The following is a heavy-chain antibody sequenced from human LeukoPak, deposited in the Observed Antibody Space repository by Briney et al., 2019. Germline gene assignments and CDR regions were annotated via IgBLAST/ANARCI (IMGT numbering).Heavy chain of an antibody. J-gene: IGHJ6*03. CDR2: INHSGST. D-gene: IGHD6-19*01. V-gene: IGHV4-34*01. CDR1: GGSFSGYY. Sequence: KPSETLSLTCAVYGGSFSGYYWSWIRQPPGKGLEWIGEINHSGSTNYNPSLKSRVTISVDTSKNQFSLKLSSVTAADTAVYYCASGVAGTLYYYYYMDVWGKGTTVTVSS. CDR3: ASGVAGTLYYYYYMDV.